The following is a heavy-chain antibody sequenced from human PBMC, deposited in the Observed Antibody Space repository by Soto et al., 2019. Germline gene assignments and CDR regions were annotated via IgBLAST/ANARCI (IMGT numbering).Heavy chain of an antibody. Sequence: GASVKVSCKASGYTFTSYGISWVRQAPGQGLEWMGWIGAYNGNTNYAQKLQGRVTMTTDTSTSTAYMELRSLRSDDTAVYYCARVQEDYYDSSGYYPPPWFDPWGQGTLVTVSS. D-gene: IGHD3-22*01. CDR2: IGAYNGNT. CDR1: GYTFTSYG. V-gene: IGHV1-18*01. CDR3: ARVQEDYYDSSGYYPPPWFDP. J-gene: IGHJ5*02.